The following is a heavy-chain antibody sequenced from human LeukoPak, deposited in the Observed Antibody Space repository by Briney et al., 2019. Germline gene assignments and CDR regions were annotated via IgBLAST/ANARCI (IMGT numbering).Heavy chain of an antibody. CDR3: AGLRETGTGRGYMDV. J-gene: IGHJ6*03. D-gene: IGHD6-13*01. CDR1: GDSISSPSYY. V-gene: IGHV4-39*02. CDR2: FYNSEST. Sequence: SETLSLTCTVPGDSISSPSYYWGWIRQPPGKGLEWIGSFYNSESTYYNPSLRSRLTISVDTSKSLFSLKLSSVTAADTAKFYCAGLRETGTGRGYMDVWGKGTTVIVSS.